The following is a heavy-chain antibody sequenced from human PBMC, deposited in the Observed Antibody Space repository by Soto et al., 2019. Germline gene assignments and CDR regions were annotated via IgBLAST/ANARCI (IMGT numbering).Heavy chain of an antibody. CDR3: ARGTRIASAGYYFDF. CDR2: ITYSGFT. D-gene: IGHD6-25*01. J-gene: IGHJ4*02. Sequence: SETLSLTCTVSGDSLSSGDYYWSWIRQPPGKGLEWIGYITYSGFTYNNPSLKSRLSISVDTSKNQFSLRLSSVTAADTAVFYCARGTRIASAGYYFDFSGPGTLVTVS. CDR1: GDSLSSGDYY. V-gene: IGHV4-30-4*01.